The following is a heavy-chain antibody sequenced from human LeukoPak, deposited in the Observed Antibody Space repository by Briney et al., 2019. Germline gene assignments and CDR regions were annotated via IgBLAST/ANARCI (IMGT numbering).Heavy chain of an antibody. CDR1: GGSISSYY. CDR3: ARLGYSYGYAVYFDY. Sequence: SETLSLTCTVSGGSISSYYWSWIRQPPGKGLEWIGYIYYSGSTNYNPSLKSRVTISVDTSKNQLSLKLSSVTAADTAVYYCARLGYSYGYAVYFDYWGQGTLVTVSS. CDR2: IYYSGST. D-gene: IGHD5-18*01. J-gene: IGHJ4*02. V-gene: IGHV4-59*08.